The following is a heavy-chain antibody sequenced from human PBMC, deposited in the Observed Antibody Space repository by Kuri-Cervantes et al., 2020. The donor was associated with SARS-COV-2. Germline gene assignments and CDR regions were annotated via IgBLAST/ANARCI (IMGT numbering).Heavy chain of an antibody. D-gene: IGHD3-16*01. V-gene: IGHV3-48*01. CDR1: GFTFSSYA. CDR3: ARDLGEGPTGY. CDR2: ISSSSSTI. Sequence: GESLKISCAASGFTFSSYAMSWVRQAPGKGLEWVSYISSSSSTIYYADSVKGRFTVSRDNAKNSLYLQMNSLRAEDTAVYYCARDLGEGPTGYWGQGTLVTVSS. J-gene: IGHJ4*02.